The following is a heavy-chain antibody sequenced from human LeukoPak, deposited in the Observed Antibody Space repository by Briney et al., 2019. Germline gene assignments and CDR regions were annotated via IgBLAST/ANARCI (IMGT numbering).Heavy chain of an antibody. CDR1: GYTFTSYY. CDR2: INPSGGST. Sequence: ASVKVSCKASGYTFTSYYMHWVRQAPGQGLEWMGIINPSGGSTSYAQKFQGRVAMTRDTSTSTVYMELSSLRSEDTAVYYCARSSVGQDFDYWGQGTLVTVSS. D-gene: IGHD2-15*01. J-gene: IGHJ4*02. V-gene: IGHV1-46*01. CDR3: ARSSVGQDFDY.